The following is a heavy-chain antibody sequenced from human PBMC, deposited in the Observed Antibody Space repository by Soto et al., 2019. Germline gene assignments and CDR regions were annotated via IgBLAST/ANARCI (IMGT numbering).Heavy chain of an antibody. J-gene: IGHJ5*02. CDR1: GFTFSSYA. CDR2: IGGSGSYT. CDR3: AKDNLAPCGRGWEIRFEP. V-gene: IGHV3-23*01. D-gene: IGHD6-19*01. Sequence: GGSLRLSCAASGFTFSSYAMAWVRQAPGEGLEWVSSIGGSGSYTYYADSVKGRFTISRDNFKSTLYLQMNSLRAEDTAVYYCAKDNLAPCGRGWEIRFEPWGQGTLVTVSS.